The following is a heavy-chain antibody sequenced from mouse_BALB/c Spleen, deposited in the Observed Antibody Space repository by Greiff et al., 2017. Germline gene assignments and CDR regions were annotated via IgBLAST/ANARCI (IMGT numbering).Heavy chain of an antibody. CDR3: ARGATVAYYAMDY. J-gene: IGHJ4*01. D-gene: IGHD1-1*01. Sequence: EVMLVESGGGLVQPGGSRKLSCAASGFTFSSFGMHWVRQAPEKGLEWVAYISSGSSTIYYADTVKGRFTISRDNPKNTLFLQMTSLRSEDTAMYYCARGATVAYYAMDYWGQGTSVTVSS. CDR2: ISSGSSTI. CDR1: GFTFSSFG. V-gene: IGHV5-17*02.